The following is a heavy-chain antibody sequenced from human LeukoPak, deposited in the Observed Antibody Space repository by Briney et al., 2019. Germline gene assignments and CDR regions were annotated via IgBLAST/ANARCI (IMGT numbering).Heavy chain of an antibody. Sequence: PSETLSLTCNVCGGSISSSNCFWGWIRQPPGKGLEWIGSISESARTFYNPSLNGRVSMSVDTTKNQFSLHSPSVTAADTAVYYCTRRTGDSNGGWFDSWGQGTLVSVPS. CDR3: TRRTGDSNGGWFDS. CDR1: GGSISSSNCF. D-gene: IGHD2-21*02. CDR2: ISESART. V-gene: IGHV4-39*01. J-gene: IGHJ5*01.